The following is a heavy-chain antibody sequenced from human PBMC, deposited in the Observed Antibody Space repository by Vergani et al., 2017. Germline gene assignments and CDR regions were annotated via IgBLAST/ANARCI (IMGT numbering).Heavy chain of an antibody. CDR1: GFTFSDYY. Sequence: QVQLVESGGGLVKPGGSLRLSCAASGFTFSDYYMSWIRQAPGKGLEWVAFIRYDGSNKYYADSVKGRFTISRDNSKNTLYLQMNSLRAEDTAVYYCAKDLGRGWGSYYYGMDVWGQGTTVTVSS. V-gene: IGHV3-30*02. J-gene: IGHJ6*02. CDR2: IRYDGSNK. D-gene: IGHD3-16*01. CDR3: AKDLGRGWGSYYYGMDV.